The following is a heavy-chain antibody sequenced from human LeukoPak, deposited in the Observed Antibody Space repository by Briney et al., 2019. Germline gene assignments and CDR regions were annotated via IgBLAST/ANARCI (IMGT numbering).Heavy chain of an antibody. CDR2: ISSSSSSI. V-gene: IGHV3-21*01. Sequence: GGSLRLSCSDSGLTLSSYWIHWVRQVPGKGLEWVSSISSSSSSINYADSLKGRFTISRDNAKNSVYLQMNSLRAEDTAVYYCASAPLGSTRPWGQGTLVTVSS. CDR3: ASAPLGSTRP. CDR1: GLTLSSYW. D-gene: IGHD1-26*01. J-gene: IGHJ5*02.